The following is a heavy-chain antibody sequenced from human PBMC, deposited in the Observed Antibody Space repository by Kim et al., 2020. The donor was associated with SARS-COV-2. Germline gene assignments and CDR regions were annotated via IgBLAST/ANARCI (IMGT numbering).Heavy chain of an antibody. J-gene: IGHJ4*02. Sequence: YSNPSLKSRVTISVDTSKNQFSLKLSSVTAADTAVYYCANLWFRELPSDYWGQGTLVTVSS. CDR3: ANLWFRELPSDY. D-gene: IGHD3-10*01. V-gene: IGHV4-39*01.